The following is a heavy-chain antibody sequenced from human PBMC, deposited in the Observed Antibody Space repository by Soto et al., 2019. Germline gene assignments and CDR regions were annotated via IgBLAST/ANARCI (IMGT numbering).Heavy chain of an antibody. V-gene: IGHV1-69*12. J-gene: IGHJ6*02. CDR1: GGTFSSYA. CDR2: IIPIFGTA. D-gene: IGHD3-16*01. Sequence: QVQLVQSEAEVKKPGSSVKVSCKASGGTFSSYAISWVRQAPGQGLEWMGGIIPIFGTANYAQKFQGRVTITAAESTSTAYMELSSLRSEDTAVYYCARDGVDLSKGPVYYYYGMDVWGQGTTVTVSS. CDR3: ARDGVDLSKGPVYYYYGMDV.